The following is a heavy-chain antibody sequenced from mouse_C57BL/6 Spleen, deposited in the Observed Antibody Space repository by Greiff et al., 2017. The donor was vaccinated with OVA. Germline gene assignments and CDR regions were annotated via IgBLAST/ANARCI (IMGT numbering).Heavy chain of an antibody. D-gene: IGHD1-1*01. CDR2: IWSDGST. Sequence: VQRVESGPGLVAPSQSLSITCTVSGFSLTSYGVHWVRQPPGKGLEWLVVIWSDGSTTYNSALKSRLSISKDNSKSQVFLKMNSLQTDDTAMYYCARHRYYGSSYDAMDYWGQGTSVTVSS. CDR3: ARHRYYGSSYDAMDY. CDR1: GFSLTSYG. J-gene: IGHJ4*01. V-gene: IGHV2-6-1*01.